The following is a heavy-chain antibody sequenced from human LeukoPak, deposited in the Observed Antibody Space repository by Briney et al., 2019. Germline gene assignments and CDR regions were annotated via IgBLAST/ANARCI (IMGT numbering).Heavy chain of an antibody. CDR3: ATCSSTSCYGLLFDY. V-gene: IGHV1-24*01. Sequence: ASVKVSCKVSGYTLTELSMHWVRQAPGKGLEWMGGFDPEDGETIYAQKFQGRVTMTEDTSTDTAYMELSSLRSEDTAVYYCATCSSTSCYGLLFDYWGQGTLVTVSS. J-gene: IGHJ4*02. D-gene: IGHD2-2*01. CDR1: GYTLTELS. CDR2: FDPEDGET.